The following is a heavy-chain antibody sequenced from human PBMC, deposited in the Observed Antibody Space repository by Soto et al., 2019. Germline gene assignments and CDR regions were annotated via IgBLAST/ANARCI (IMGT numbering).Heavy chain of an antibody. V-gene: IGHV4-59*01. CDR1: GGSISSYY. D-gene: IGHD3-16*01. J-gene: IGHJ4*02. Sequence: SETLSLTCTVSGGSISSYYWSWIRQPPGKGLEWIGYIYYSGSTNYDPSLKSRLTMSVDTSQNQFSLQLNSVTAADTAVYYCSFGSSFDYWGQGTLVTVSS. CDR3: SFGSSFDY. CDR2: IYYSGST.